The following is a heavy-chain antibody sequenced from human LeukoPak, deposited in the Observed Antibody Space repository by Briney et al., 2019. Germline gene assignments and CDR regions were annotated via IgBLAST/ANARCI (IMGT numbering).Heavy chain of an antibody. J-gene: IGHJ3*02. CDR2: ISSSSSYI. CDR3: ARDPHTGLYDSSGYYPWRAFDI. D-gene: IGHD3-22*01. Sequence: GGSLRLSCAASGFTFSSYSMNWVRQAPGKGLEWVSSISSSSSYIYYADSVKGRFTISRDNSKNTLYLQMNSLRAEDTAVYYCARDPHTGLYDSSGYYPWRAFDIWGQGTMVTVSS. V-gene: IGHV3-21*01. CDR1: GFTFSSYS.